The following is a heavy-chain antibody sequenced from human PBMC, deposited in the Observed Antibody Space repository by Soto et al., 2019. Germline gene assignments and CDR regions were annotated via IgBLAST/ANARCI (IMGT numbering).Heavy chain of an antibody. Sequence: PSETLSLTCTVSGGSISSGDYYWSWIRQPPGKGLEWIGYIYYSGSTYYNPSLKSRVTISVDTSKNQFSLKLSSVTAADTAVYYCARDRRYSRLTTVNLYYYYYGMDVWGQETTVTVSS. V-gene: IGHV4-30-4*01. CDR1: GGSISSGDYY. D-gene: IGHD4-17*01. CDR3: ARDRRYSRLTTVNLYYYYYGMDV. J-gene: IGHJ6*02. CDR2: IYYSGST.